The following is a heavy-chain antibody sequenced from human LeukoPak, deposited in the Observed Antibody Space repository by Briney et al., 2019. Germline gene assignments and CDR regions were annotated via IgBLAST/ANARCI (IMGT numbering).Heavy chain of an antibody. J-gene: IGHJ4*02. CDR3: ATSQYYYDSSGSLDY. Sequence: GGSLRLSCAASGFTFSSCAMHWVRQAPGKGLEYVSAISSNGGSTYYANSVKGRFTISRDNSKSTLYLQMGSLRAEDMAVYYCATSQYYYDSSGSLDYWGQGTLVTVSS. CDR1: GFTFSSCA. D-gene: IGHD3-22*01. CDR2: ISSNGGST. V-gene: IGHV3-64*01.